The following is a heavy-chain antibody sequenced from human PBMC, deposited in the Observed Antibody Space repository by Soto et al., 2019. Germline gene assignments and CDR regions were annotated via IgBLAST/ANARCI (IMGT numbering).Heavy chain of an antibody. V-gene: IGHV3-30*03. CDR3: ALTRRSSLLEVAGPGFEY. D-gene: IGHD6-19*01. Sequence: PGGSLRLSCAASGFNFGVFGMHWVRQAPGKGLEWLSVLSYEGSEEYYADSVRGRFTISRDNSKNTLFLQVDSLRVDDTGVYYCALTRRSSLLEVAGPGFEYWGQGTLVT. CDR1: GFNFGVFG. J-gene: IGHJ4*02. CDR2: LSYEGSEE.